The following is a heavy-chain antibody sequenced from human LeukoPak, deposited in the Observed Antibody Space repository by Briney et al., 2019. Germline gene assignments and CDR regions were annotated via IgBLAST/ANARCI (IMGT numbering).Heavy chain of an antibody. Sequence: GGSLRLSCAASGFTVSSNFMSWVRQAPGQGLELVSVIYSGGDTYYADSVRGRFTIFRDNSKNTLYLQMNSLRAEDTAMYYCARKYTYGLDWGQGTLVTVSS. CDR3: ARKYTYGLD. D-gene: IGHD5-18*01. CDR2: IYSGGDT. V-gene: IGHV3-66*01. J-gene: IGHJ4*02. CDR1: GFTVSSNF.